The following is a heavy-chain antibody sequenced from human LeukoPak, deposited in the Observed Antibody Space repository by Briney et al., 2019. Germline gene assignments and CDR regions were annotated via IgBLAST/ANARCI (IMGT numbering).Heavy chain of an antibody. D-gene: IGHD4/OR15-4a*01. V-gene: IGHV1-69*05. CDR3: ASKENLWRSQYGDAFDI. Sequence: GASVKVSCKASGGTFSSYAISWVRQAPGQGLEWMGRIIPIFGTANYAQKFQGRVTITTDESTSTAYMELSSLRSEDTAAYYCASKENLWRSQYGDAFDIWGQRTMVTVSS. J-gene: IGHJ3*02. CDR2: IIPIFGTA. CDR1: GGTFSSYA.